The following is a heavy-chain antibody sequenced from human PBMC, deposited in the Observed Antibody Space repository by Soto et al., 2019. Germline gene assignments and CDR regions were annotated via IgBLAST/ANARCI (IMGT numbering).Heavy chain of an antibody. D-gene: IGHD6-19*01. V-gene: IGHV4-59*08. CDR2: IYYSGST. CDR1: GGSISSYY. J-gene: IGHJ5*02. CDR3: ARQAPHSSGWFWFDP. Sequence: PSETLSLTCTVSGGSISSYYWSWIRQPPGKGLEWIGYIYYSGSTSYNPSLRSRVTISVDTSKNQFSLKLSSVTAADTAVYYCARQAPHSSGWFWFDPWGQGTLVTVS.